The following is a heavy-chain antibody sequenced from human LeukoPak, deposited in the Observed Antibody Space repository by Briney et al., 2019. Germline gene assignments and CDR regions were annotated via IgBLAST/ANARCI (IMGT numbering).Heavy chain of an antibody. J-gene: IGHJ5*02. CDR1: GGPFSGYY. D-gene: IGHD2-8*01. CDR2: INHSGGF. Sequence: SETLSLTCAVYGGPFSGYYWSWIRQAPGKGLEWIGEINHSGGFNYNPSLKSRLLILVDTSRNQFSLKLSSVTAADTAVYYCARVNYCTTTSCHPLGWFDPWGQGTLVTVSS. V-gene: IGHV4-34*01. CDR3: ARVNYCTTTSCHPLGWFDP.